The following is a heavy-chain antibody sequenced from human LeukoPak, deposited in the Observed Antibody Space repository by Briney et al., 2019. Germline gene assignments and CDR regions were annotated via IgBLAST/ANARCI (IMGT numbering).Heavy chain of an antibody. J-gene: IGHJ6*03. CDR1: GFTVSSNY. Sequence: PGGSLRLSCAASGFTVSSNYMSWVRQAPGKGLEWVSVIYSGGSTYYADSVKGRFTISRDNSKNTLCLQMNSLRAEDTAVYYCARGILSSSGYYGADYMDVWGKGTTVTVSS. V-gene: IGHV3-53*01. CDR2: IYSGGST. D-gene: IGHD3-22*01. CDR3: ARGILSSSGYYGADYMDV.